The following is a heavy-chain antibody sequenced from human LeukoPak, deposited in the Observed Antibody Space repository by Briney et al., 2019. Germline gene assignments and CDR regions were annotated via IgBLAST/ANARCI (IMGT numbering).Heavy chain of an antibody. Sequence: SQTLSLTCAISGDSVSSNSTACNWIRQSPSRGLEWLGRTYYRSKWYNDYAVSVKSRITISPDTSKNQFSLQLNSVTPEDTAVYYCARDRMTGDNWFDPWGQGTLVTVSS. D-gene: IGHD1-14*01. J-gene: IGHJ5*02. CDR2: TYYRSKWYN. CDR3: ARDRMTGDNWFDP. V-gene: IGHV6-1*01. CDR1: GDSVSSNSTA.